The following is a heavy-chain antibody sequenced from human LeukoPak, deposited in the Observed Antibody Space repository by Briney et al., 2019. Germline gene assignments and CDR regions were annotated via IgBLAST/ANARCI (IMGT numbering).Heavy chain of an antibody. D-gene: IGHD6-6*01. V-gene: IGHV3-23*05. CDR3: AKRVPYSSSSVYFDS. J-gene: IGHJ4*02. CDR1: GFTFSNYG. Sequence: PGGSLRLSCAASGFTFSNYGMSWVRQAPGKGLEWVSAISDSGSTYYSDSVKGRFTISRDNYKNTLYLQMNSLRAEDTAVYYCAKRVPYSSSSVYFDSWGQGTLVTVSS. CDR2: ISDSGST.